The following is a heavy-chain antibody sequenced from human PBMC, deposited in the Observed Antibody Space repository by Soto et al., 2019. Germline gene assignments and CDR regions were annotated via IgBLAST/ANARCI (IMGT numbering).Heavy chain of an antibody. CDR3: ARGWGEDSSDYFYAY. CDR2: IIPIFGTP. Sequence: QVQLVQSGAEVRKPGSSVKVSCKASGGTFSRLAISWVRQAPGQGLEWMGGIIPIFGTPNHAQKFQGRLTITAHEATSTVHMELSSLRSEDTAIYCCARGWGEDSSDYFYAYWGQGTLVIVSS. V-gene: IGHV1-69*01. D-gene: IGHD3-22*01. CDR1: GGTFSRLA. J-gene: IGHJ4*02.